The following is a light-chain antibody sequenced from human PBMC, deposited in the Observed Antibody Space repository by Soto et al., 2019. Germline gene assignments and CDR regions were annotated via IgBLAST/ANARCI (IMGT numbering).Light chain of an antibody. Sequence: DIQMTQSPSTLSASVGDRVTITCRASQSINSWLAWYQQKPGKAPKLLIYKASSLESGIPSRFSGSGSGTKFSLNISSLRPDDFATYYCQEYNSYWTFGQGTKGEIK. CDR2: KAS. CDR1: QSINSW. J-gene: IGKJ1*01. V-gene: IGKV1-5*03. CDR3: QEYNSYWT.